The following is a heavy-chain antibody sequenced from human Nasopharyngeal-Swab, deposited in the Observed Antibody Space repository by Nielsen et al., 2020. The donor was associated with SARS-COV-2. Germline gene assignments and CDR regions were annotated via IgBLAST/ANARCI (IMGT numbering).Heavy chain of an antibody. Sequence: GGSLRLSCAASGFTFSSYGMHWVRQAPGKGLEWVAVIWYDGSNKYYADSVKGRFTISRDNSKNTLYLQMNSLRAEDTALYYCAKLGTTVTSDYWGQGTLVTVSS. D-gene: IGHD4-17*01. CDR3: AKLGTTVTSDY. CDR2: IWYDGSNK. J-gene: IGHJ4*02. CDR1: GFTFSSYG. V-gene: IGHV3-30*02.